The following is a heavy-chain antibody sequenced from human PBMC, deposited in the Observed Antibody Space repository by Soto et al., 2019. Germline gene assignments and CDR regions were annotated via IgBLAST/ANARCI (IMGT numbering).Heavy chain of an antibody. V-gene: IGHV4-34*01. CDR1: GGSVSGYY. J-gene: IGHJ6*02. Sequence: PSETLSLTCAVYGGSVSGYYWSWIRQPPGKGLEWIGEINHSGSTNYNPSLKSRVTISVDTSKNQFSLKLSSVTAADTAVYYCARGDLGGYYYYYGMDVWGQGTTVTVSS. CDR2: INHSGST. D-gene: IGHD3-16*01. CDR3: ARGDLGGYYYYYGMDV.